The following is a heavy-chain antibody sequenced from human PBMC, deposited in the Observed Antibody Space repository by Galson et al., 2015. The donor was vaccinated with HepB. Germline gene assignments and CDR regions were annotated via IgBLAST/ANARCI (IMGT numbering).Heavy chain of an antibody. CDR2: TLYRSKWSF. Sequence: CAISGDSVSSNRAAWNWIRQSPSRGLEWLGRTLYRSKWSFDYAPSVASRIIINPDTSKNQVSLQLNSVTPEDTAVYYCVRVGPGRDGYNYGALDIWAQGTMVTVSS. D-gene: IGHD5-24*01. CDR1: GDSVSSNRAA. V-gene: IGHV6-1*01. J-gene: IGHJ3*02. CDR3: VRVGPGRDGYNYGALDI.